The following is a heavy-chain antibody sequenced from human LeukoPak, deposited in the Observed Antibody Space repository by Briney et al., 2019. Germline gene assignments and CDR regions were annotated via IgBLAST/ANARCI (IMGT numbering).Heavy chain of an antibody. D-gene: IGHD1-26*01. CDR3: AKRDTGSYKIDP. CDR2: IRYDGSNK. CDR1: GFTFSNFG. V-gene: IGHV3-30*02. J-gene: IGHJ5*02. Sequence: PGGSLRLSCAASGFTFSNFGMHWVRQAPGKGLEWVAFIRYDGSNKYHADSVKGRFTISRDNSDNTLYLQMNSLRAEDTAVYYCAKRDTGSYKIDPWGQGTLVTVSS.